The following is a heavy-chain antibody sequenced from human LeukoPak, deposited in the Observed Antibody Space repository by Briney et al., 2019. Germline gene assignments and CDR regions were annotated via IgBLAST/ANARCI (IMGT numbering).Heavy chain of an antibody. CDR2: ISSSSSTI. Sequence: PGGSLRLSCAASGFTFSSYSMNWVRQAPGKGLEWVSYISSSSSTIYYADSVKGRFTISRDNAKNSLYLQMNSLRAEDTAVYYCARGRIRLEYSSSSLDYWGQGTLVTVSS. CDR3: ARGRIRLEYSSSSLDY. CDR1: GFTFSSYS. V-gene: IGHV3-48*01. J-gene: IGHJ4*02. D-gene: IGHD6-6*01.